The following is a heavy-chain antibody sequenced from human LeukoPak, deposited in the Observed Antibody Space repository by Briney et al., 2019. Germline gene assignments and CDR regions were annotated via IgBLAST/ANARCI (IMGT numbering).Heavy chain of an antibody. CDR3: AKDSRRYSSSWYFDY. Sequence: GGSLRLSCAASGFTFSSYSMNWVRQAPGKGLEWVSSISSSSSYIYYADSVKGRFTISRDNSKNTLYLQMNSLRAEDTAVYYCAKDSRRYSSSWYFDYWGQGTLVTVSS. V-gene: IGHV3-21*04. CDR2: ISSSSSYI. CDR1: GFTFSSYS. J-gene: IGHJ4*02. D-gene: IGHD6-6*01.